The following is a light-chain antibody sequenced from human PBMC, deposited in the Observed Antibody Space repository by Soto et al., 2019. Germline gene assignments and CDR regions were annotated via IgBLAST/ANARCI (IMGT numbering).Light chain of an antibody. CDR1: SSDVGGYNY. CDR3: SSYTSSSTLI. Sequence: QSALTQPASVSGSPGQSITISCTRTSSDVGGYNYVSWYQQYPGKAPKFMIYEVSNRPSGVSNRFSGSKSGNTASLTISGLQAEDEADYYCSSYTSSSTLIFGGGTKVTVL. CDR2: EVS. V-gene: IGLV2-14*01. J-gene: IGLJ2*01.